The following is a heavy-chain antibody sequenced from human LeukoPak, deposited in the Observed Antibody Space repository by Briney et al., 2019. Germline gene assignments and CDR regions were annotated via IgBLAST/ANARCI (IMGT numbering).Heavy chain of an antibody. J-gene: IGHJ4*02. Sequence: GGSLRLSCAASGFTFSNHGMNWVRQAPGKGLEWVANIKQDGSEKYYVDSVKGRFTISRDNAKNSLYLQMNSLRAEDTAVYYCARDLYRIVVVPHYFDYWGQGTLVTVSS. V-gene: IGHV3-7*01. CDR1: GFTFSNHG. CDR2: IKQDGSEK. CDR3: ARDLYRIVVVPHYFDY. D-gene: IGHD3-22*01.